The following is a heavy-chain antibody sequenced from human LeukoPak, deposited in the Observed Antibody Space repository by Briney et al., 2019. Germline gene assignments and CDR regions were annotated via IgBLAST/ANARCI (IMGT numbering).Heavy chain of an antibody. V-gene: IGHV3-53*01. D-gene: IGHD4-17*01. J-gene: IGHJ4*02. CDR2: IYSGGST. Sequence: GGSLRLSCAASGFTVSSNYMSWVRQAPGKGLEWVSVIYSGGSTYYADSVKGRFTISRDNSKNTLYLQMNSLRAEDTAVYYCARGLSDYGDYADYFDYWGQGTLVTVSS. CDR1: GFTVSSNY. CDR3: ARGLSDYGDYADYFDY.